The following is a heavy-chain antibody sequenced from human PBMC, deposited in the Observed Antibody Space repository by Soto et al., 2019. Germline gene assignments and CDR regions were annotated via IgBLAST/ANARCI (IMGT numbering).Heavy chain of an antibody. Sequence: GGSLRLSCAASGFTFTNAWINWVRQAPGKGLEWVGRIKSKTDGGTTDYAEPVKGRFAISRDDSNNMVYLQMNSLKIEDTAVYYFTADSYSTIIIVRFDYWGHGTLVTVSS. CDR1: GFTFTNAW. CDR3: TADSYSTIIIVRFDY. CDR2: IKSKTDGGTT. D-gene: IGHD3-22*01. J-gene: IGHJ4*01. V-gene: IGHV3-15*07.